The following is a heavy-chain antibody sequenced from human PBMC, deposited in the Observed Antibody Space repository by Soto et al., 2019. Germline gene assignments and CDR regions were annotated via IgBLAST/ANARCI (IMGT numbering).Heavy chain of an antibody. CDR3: ARGELLYNWFDP. D-gene: IGHD1-26*01. J-gene: IGHJ5*02. CDR1: GYTFTSYG. CDR2: ISPYNGDT. Sequence: VASVKVSCKASGYTFTSYGISWVRQAPGQGLEWVGWISPYNGDTNYAQKLQGRVTMTTDTFTSTAYMELRSLRSDDTAVYYCARGELLYNWFDPWGREPWSPSPQ. V-gene: IGHV1-18*01.